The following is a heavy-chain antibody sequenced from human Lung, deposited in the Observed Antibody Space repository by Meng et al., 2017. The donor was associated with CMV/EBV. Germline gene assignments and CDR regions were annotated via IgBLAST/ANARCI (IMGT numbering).Heavy chain of an antibody. CDR1: GFTFSDYY. CDR2: ISSSSSYT. J-gene: IGHJ4*01. V-gene: IGHV3-11*06. CDR3: ARRLGGYSYGYIFDY. D-gene: IGHD5-18*01. Sequence: QVQLVESGGGLVKPGGXLRLSCAASGFTFSDYYMSWIRQAPGKGLEWVSYISSSSSYTNYADSVKGRFTISRDNAKNSLYLQMNSLRAEDTAVYYCARRLGGYSYGYIFDYGGHGTLVTVSS.